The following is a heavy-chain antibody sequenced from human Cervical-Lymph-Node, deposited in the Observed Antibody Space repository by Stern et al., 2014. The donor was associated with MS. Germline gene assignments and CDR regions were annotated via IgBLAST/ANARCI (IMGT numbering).Heavy chain of an antibody. CDR3: ATASSSTWYFDD. J-gene: IGHJ4*02. CDR2: IPYDGNNE. D-gene: IGHD6-13*01. V-gene: IGHV3-30*03. CDR1: GFTFSSYG. Sequence: VQLVESGGGVVQPGRSLRLSCAASGFTFSSYGMHWVRQAPGKGLEWVAVIPYDGNNEFYADSVKGRFTISRDNSKSTLYLQMNGLRPEDTAVYYCATASSSTWYFDDWGQGSLVTVSS.